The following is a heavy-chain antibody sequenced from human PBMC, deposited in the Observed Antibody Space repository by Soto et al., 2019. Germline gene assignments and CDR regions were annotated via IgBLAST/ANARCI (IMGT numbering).Heavy chain of an antibody. CDR1: GFTFSSYA. Sequence: PGGYLRLSCAASGFTFSSYAMSWVRQALGKGLEWVSAISGSGGSTYYADSVKGRFTISRDNSKNTLYLQMNSLRAEDTAVYYCSKGPRLTRLWYIDLWGRATLVTVS. D-gene: IGHD5-12*01. V-gene: IGHV3-23*01. J-gene: IGHJ2*01. CDR2: ISGSGGST. CDR3: SKGPRLTRLWYIDL.